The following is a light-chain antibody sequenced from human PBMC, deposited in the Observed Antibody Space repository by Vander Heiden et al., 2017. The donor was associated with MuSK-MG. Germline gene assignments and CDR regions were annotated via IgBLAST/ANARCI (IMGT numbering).Light chain of an antibody. J-gene: IGLJ2*01. V-gene: IGLV3-21*02. CDR1: NIGSKN. CDR2: DDT. CDR3: QVWDSPSEHVV. Sequence: SYVLTQPPSVSVAPGQTARITCGGNNIGSKNVHWYQQKPGQAPVLVVYDDTDRPAGIPERFSGSNSGNTATLTLGRVEAGDEADYYCQVWDSPSEHVVFGGGTKLTVL.